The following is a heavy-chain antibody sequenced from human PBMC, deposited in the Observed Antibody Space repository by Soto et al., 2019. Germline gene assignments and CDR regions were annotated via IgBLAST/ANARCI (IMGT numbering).Heavy chain of an antibody. CDR1: GYTFTSYG. Sequence: ASVKVSCKASGYTFTSYGISWVRQAPGQGLEWMGWISANNGNTKYAQNFQGRVTMTTDTSTSTVYMQLSSLTSEDTAVFYCARVLGSGWFDYWGQGTLVTVSS. V-gene: IGHV1-18*01. J-gene: IGHJ4*02. D-gene: IGHD6-19*01. CDR3: ARVLGSGWFDY. CDR2: ISANNGNT.